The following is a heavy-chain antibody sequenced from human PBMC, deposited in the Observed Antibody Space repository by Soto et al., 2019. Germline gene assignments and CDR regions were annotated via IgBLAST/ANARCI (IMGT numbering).Heavy chain of an antibody. D-gene: IGHD2-21*02. CDR2: LQTDGSHP. CDR1: GFTFNYYW. J-gene: IGHJ4*02. Sequence: EVQLVESGGGLVQPGGSLRLSCVASGFTFNYYWMHWVRQAPGKGLMWVSRLQTDGSHPDYADSVKGRFTIARDNAKNTLYLQMNDLRAEDTAVCYCARGGDPDYWGQGTLVTVSS. CDR3: ARGGDPDY. V-gene: IGHV3-74*01.